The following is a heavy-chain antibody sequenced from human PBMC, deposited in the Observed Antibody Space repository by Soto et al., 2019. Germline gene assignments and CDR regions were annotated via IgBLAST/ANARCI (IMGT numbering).Heavy chain of an antibody. J-gene: IGHJ4*02. CDR1: GASISDYY. CDR3: ASHVGSGYSDY. Sequence: SETLSLTCNVSGASISDYYWSWIRQPPGEGLEWIGYIYTSGNTNYKPSLKRRVTISVDTSKNQFSLKLRSVTAADTAVYYCASHVGSGYSDYWGQGTLVTVSS. D-gene: IGHD1-26*01. V-gene: IGHV4-59*13. CDR2: IYTSGNT.